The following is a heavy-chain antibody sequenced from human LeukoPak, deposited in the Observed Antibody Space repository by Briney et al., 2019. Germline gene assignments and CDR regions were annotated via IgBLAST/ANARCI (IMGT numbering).Heavy chain of an antibody. Sequence: ASVNVSYKASGYTFTNYYMHWVRQAHGQGLEWMGMINPSGGSTSYAQKFQGRVTMTRDTATSTVYMELSSLRSEDTAVYYCARSHLHMVAYPADYWGQGTLVTVSS. CDR2: INPSGGST. V-gene: IGHV1-46*01. CDR3: ARSHLHMVAYPADY. CDR1: GYTFTNYY. D-gene: IGHD2-15*01. J-gene: IGHJ4*02.